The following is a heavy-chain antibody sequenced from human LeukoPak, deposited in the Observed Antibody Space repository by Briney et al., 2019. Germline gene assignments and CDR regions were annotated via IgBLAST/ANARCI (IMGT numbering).Heavy chain of an antibody. CDR1: GFTFSDFY. D-gene: IGHD3-22*01. J-gene: IGHJ4*02. Sequence: GGSLRLSCAASGFTFSDFYMTWIRQAPGKGLEWVSYISNRGSTIHYADSVRGRFTISRDNAKKSLYLQMNSLRAEDTAVYYCARSADRSGYFREITLYYFDYWGQGTLVTVSS. CDR3: ARSADRSGYFREITLYYFDY. CDR2: ISNRGSTI. V-gene: IGHV3-11*01.